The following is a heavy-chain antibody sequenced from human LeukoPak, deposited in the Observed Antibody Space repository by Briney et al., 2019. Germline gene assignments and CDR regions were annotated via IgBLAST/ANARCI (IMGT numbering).Heavy chain of an antibody. CDR2: INPNSGGT. Sequence: APVKVSCKASGYTFTGYYMHWVRQAPGQGLEWMGWINPNSGGTNYAQKFQGRVTMTRDTSISTAYMELSRLRSDDTAVYYCARDRPYYYGSGSYYISYWGQGTLVTVSS. V-gene: IGHV1-2*02. CDR3: ARDRPYYYGSGSYYISY. CDR1: GYTFTGYY. J-gene: IGHJ4*02. D-gene: IGHD3-10*01.